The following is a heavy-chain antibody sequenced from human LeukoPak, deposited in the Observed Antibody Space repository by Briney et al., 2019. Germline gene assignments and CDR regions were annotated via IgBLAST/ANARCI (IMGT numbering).Heavy chain of an antibody. D-gene: IGHD5-18*01. CDR2: INSDGSST. CDR1: GFTFSSYW. Sequence: GGFLRLSCAASGFTFSSYWMHWVRQAPGKGLVWVSRINSDGSSTSYADSVKGRFTISRDNAKNTLYLQMNSLRAEDTAVYYCAREWDTAMVTGFDYWGQGTLVTVSS. V-gene: IGHV3-74*01. J-gene: IGHJ4*02. CDR3: AREWDTAMVTGFDY.